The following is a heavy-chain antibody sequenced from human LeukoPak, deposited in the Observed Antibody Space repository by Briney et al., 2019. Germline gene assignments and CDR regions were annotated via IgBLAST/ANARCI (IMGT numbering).Heavy chain of an antibody. D-gene: IGHD3-10*01. CDR1: GGSFSAYY. CDR2: INHSGST. V-gene: IGHV4-34*01. CDR3: AREGYYGSGSFDY. J-gene: IGHJ4*02. Sequence: TSETLSLTCAVYGGSFSAYYWSWIRQPPGKGLDWIGEINHSGSTNYNPSLKSRVTISVDTSKNQFSLKLSSVTAADTAVYYCAREGYYGSGSFDYWGQGTLVTVSS.